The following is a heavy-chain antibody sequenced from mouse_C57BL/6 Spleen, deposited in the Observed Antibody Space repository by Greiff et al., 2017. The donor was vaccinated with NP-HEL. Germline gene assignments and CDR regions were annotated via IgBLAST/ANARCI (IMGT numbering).Heavy chain of an antibody. CDR2: IYPGDGDT. J-gene: IGHJ3*01. D-gene: IGHD1-1*01. CDR1: GYAFSSYW. Sequence: QVQLKESGAELVKPGASVKISCKASGYAFSSYWMNWVKQRPGKGLEWIGQIYPGDGDTNYNGKFKGKATLTADKSSSTAYMQLSSLTSEDSAVYFCAREGPYYGSSSPWFAYWGQGTLVTVSA. V-gene: IGHV1-80*01. CDR3: AREGPYYGSSSPWFAY.